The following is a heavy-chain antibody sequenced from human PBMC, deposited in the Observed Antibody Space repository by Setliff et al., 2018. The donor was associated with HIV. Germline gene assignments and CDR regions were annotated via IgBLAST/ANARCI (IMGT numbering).Heavy chain of an antibody. D-gene: IGHD1-1*01. CDR1: GGTFSSYA. CDR3: ARERQRWLQLFDI. CDR2: IIPIFGTA. J-gene: IGHJ3*02. Sequence: SCKASGGTFSSYAISWVRQAPGQGLEWMGGIIPIFGTANYAQKFQGRVTITTDESTSTAYMELSSLRSEDTAVYYCARERQRWLQLFDIWGQGTMVTVSS. V-gene: IGHV1-69*05.